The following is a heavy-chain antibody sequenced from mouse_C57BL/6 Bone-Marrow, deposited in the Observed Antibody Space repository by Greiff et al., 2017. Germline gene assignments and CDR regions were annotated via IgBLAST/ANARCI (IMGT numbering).Heavy chain of an antibody. CDR2: IYPGDGDT. D-gene: IGHD1-1*02. CDR1: GYAFSSYW. Sequence: QVQLQQSGAELVKPGASVKISCKASGYAFSSYWMNWVKQRPGMGLEWIGQIYPGDGDTNYNVKFKGKATLTADKSSSTAYMQLSSLTSEDSAVYFCARWGGTYYFDYWGQGTTLTVSS. CDR3: ARWGGTYYFDY. J-gene: IGHJ2*01. V-gene: IGHV1-80*01.